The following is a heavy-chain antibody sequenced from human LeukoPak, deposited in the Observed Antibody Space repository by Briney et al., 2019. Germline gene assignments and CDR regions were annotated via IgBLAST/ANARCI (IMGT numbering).Heavy chain of an antibody. J-gene: IGHJ5*02. D-gene: IGHD3-10*01. CDR1: GGTFSSYA. CDR2: IVPFFGTA. V-gene: IGHV1-69*13. CDR3: ARLDGSGSYLAPYSWFDP. Sequence: SVKVSCKASGGTFSSYAISWVRQAPGQGLEWMGGIVPFFGTANYAQNFQGRVTITADESTSTAYMELSSLRSEDTAVYYCARLDGSGSYLAPYSWFDPWGQGTLVTVSS.